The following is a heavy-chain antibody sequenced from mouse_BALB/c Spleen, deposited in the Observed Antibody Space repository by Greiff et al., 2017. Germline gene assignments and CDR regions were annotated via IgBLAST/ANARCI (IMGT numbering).Heavy chain of an antibody. D-gene: IGHD1-1*01. CDR1: GYSFTGYN. V-gene: IGHV1-39*01. CDR3: AKEYGSDYNYCEY. CDR2: IDPYYGGT. J-gene: IGHJ2*01. Sequence: EVKVVESGPELEKPGASVKISCKASGYSFTGYNMNWVKQSNGKSLEWIGNIDPYYGGTSYNQKFKGKATLTVDKSSNTAYMQLQSLTSEESADYDSAKEYGSDYNYCEYWGQGTTLTVSS.